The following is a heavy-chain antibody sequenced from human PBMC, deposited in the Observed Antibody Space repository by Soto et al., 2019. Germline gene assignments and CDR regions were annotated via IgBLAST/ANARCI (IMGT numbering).Heavy chain of an antibody. V-gene: IGHV3-33*01. J-gene: IGHJ6*02. CDR3: AREKLWATAHSHYYYGMDV. D-gene: IGHD2-21*01. Sequence: GGSLRLSCAASGFTFSSYGMHWVRQAPGKGLEWVAVIWYDGSNKYYADSVKGRFTISRDNSKNTLYLQMNSLRAEDTAVYYCAREKLWATAHSHYYYGMDVWGQGTTVTVSS. CDR2: IWYDGSNK. CDR1: GFTFSSYG.